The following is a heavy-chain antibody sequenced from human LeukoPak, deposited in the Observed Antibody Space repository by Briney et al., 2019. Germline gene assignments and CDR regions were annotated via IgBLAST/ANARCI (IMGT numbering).Heavy chain of an antibody. J-gene: IGHJ2*01. CDR1: GFPFSRLA. CDR2: ISGSGGST. CDR3: AKCRGGGGEYWNFDL. Sequence: GGSLRLSCAASGFPFSRLAMTWVRQAPGKGLEWVSAISGSGGSTNYADSVKGRFTISRDNSNDTLYLQMNSLRADTTAVYYCAKCRGGGGEYWNFDLWGRGILVTVSS. D-gene: IGHD2-15*01. V-gene: IGHV3-23*01.